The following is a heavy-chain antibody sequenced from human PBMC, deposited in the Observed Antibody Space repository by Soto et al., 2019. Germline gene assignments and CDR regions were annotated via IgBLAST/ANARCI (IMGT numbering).Heavy chain of an antibody. CDR3: ARGPGVIVSSVYGMDV. CDR1: GYTFTSYA. J-gene: IGHJ6*02. V-gene: IGHV1-3*05. D-gene: IGHD3-22*01. Sequence: QVQLVQSGAEEKKPGASVKVSCKASGYTFTSYAMHWVRQAPGQRLEWMGWISAGNGNTKYSQKFQGRVTITRDTSASTAYMELSSLRSEDTAVYYCARGPGVIVSSVYGMDVWGQGTTVTVSS. CDR2: ISAGNGNT.